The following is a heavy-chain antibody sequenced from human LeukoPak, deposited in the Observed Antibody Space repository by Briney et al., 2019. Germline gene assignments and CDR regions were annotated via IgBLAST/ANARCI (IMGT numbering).Heavy chain of an antibody. Sequence: SETLSLTCSVSGGSMSSSSYSWAWIRQPPGKGLEWIGNISDSGSTFHNPSLKSRVTISVDTSKNQFSLKLTSVTAADTAVYYCARVEEGYGSGRRENYYYYYMDVWGKGTTVTISS. D-gene: IGHD3-10*01. CDR1: GGSMSSSSYS. CDR2: ISDSGST. V-gene: IGHV4-39*07. CDR3: ARVEEGYGSGRRENYYYYYMDV. J-gene: IGHJ6*03.